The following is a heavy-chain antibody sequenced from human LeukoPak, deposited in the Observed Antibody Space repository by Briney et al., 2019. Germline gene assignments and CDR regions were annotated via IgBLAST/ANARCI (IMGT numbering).Heavy chain of an antibody. Sequence: ASVKVACKASGYTFTSYGISWVRQAPGQGLEWMGWISAYNGNTNYAQKLQGRVTMTTDTSTSTAYMELRSLRSDDTAVYYCARDINYGDHFDYWGQGTLVTVSS. D-gene: IGHD4-17*01. V-gene: IGHV1-18*01. CDR3: ARDINYGDHFDY. CDR2: ISAYNGNT. J-gene: IGHJ4*02. CDR1: GYTFTSYG.